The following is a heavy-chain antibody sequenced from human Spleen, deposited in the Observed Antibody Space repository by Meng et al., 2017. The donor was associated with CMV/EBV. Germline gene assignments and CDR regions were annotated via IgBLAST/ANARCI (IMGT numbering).Heavy chain of an antibody. CDR2: INNSGGTI. Sequence: GESLKISCAASGFSFSDYYMSWIRQAPGKGLQWISYINNSGGTIYYADSVKGRFTISRDNAKNSLYLQMNSLRAEDTAVYYCAFLGTYFDYWGQGALVTVSS. D-gene: IGHD7-27*01. CDR1: GFSFSDYY. CDR3: AFLGTYFDY. V-gene: IGHV3-11*04. J-gene: IGHJ4*02.